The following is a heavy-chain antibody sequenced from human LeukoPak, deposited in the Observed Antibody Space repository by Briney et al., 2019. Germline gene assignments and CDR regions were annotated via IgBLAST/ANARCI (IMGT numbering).Heavy chain of an antibody. V-gene: IGHV3-7*04. D-gene: IGHD6-13*01. CDR2: IKEDGSDK. CDR3: ARVVRAAAGQQVYWYFDL. CDR1: GFTFSNYW. Sequence: GGSLRLSCAASGFTFSNYWMSWVRQAPGKRLEWVANIKEDGSDKYCVDPVKGRFTISRDNAKSSLYLQMNSLRAEDTAVYYCARVVRAAAGQQVYWYFDLWGRGTLVTVSS. J-gene: IGHJ2*01.